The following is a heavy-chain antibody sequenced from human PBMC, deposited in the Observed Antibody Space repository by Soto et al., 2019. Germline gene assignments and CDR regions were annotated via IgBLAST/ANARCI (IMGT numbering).Heavy chain of an antibody. CDR3: ARRYGQNYYGMDV. Sequence: SLRLSCAASGFTFSSYWMHWVRQAPGKGLVWVSRINSDGSSTSYADSVKGRFTISRDNAKNTLYLQMNGLRAEDTAVYYCARRYGQNYYGMDVWGQGTTVTVSS. V-gene: IGHV3-74*01. CDR2: INSDGSST. J-gene: IGHJ6*02. D-gene: IGHD1-1*01. CDR1: GFTFSSYW.